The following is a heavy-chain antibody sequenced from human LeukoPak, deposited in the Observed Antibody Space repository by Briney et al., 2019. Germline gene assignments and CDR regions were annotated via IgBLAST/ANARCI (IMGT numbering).Heavy chain of an antibody. CDR2: INHSGST. J-gene: IGHJ5*02. V-gene: IGHV4-34*01. D-gene: IGHD2-2*01. CDR1: GGSFSGYY. Sequence: PSETLSLTCAVYGGSFSGYYWSWIRQPPGKGLEWIGEINHSGSTNYNPSLKSRVTISVDTSKNQFPLKLSSVTAADTAVYYCARYFIVVVPAAGQFDPWGQGTLVTVSS. CDR3: ARYFIVVVPAAGQFDP.